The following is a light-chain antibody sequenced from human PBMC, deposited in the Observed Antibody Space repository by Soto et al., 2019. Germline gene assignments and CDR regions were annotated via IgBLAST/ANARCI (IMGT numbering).Light chain of an antibody. J-gene: IGKJ1*01. CDR2: TAS. Sequence: DIQVTQSPSSLSASVGDTVTIACRASQGITNFLAWYQQKPGKVPQLLIHTASTLQSGVPSRFSGSGFGTDFTLTISSLQPADVATYYCQQSYSSPWTFCQGTKVEIK. CDR1: QGITNF. CDR3: QQSYSSPWT. V-gene: IGKV1-27*01.